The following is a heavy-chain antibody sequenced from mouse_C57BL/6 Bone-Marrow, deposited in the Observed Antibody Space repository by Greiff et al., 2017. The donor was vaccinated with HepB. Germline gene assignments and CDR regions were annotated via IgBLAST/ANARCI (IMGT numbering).Heavy chain of an antibody. CDR2: IDPSDSYT. J-gene: IGHJ1*03. CDR3: AIDV. CDR1: GYTFTSYW. V-gene: IGHV1-50*01. Sequence: VKLQQPGAELVKPGASVKLSCKASGYTFTSYWMQWVKQRPGQGLEWIGEIDPSDSYTNYNQKFKGKATLTVDTSSSTAYMQLSSLTSEDSAVYYCAIDVWGTGTTVTVSS.